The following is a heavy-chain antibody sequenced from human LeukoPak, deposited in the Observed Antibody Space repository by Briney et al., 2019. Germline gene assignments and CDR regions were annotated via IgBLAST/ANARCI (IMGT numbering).Heavy chain of an antibody. V-gene: IGHV4-4*08. J-gene: IGHJ4*02. CDR3: ASSRRVPGVSIGYFDS. Sequence: SETLSLTCTVSGGSISSYYWSWIRQPAGKGLEWIGHMYTSGTTNYNPSLKSRVTISVDTSRNQFSLKLSSLTAADTALYYCASSRRVPGVSIGYFDSWGQGTLVTVSS. CDR1: GGSISSYY. CDR2: MYTSGTT. D-gene: IGHD3-10*01.